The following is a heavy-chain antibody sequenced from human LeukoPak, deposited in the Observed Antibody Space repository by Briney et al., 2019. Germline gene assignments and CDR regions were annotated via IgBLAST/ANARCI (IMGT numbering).Heavy chain of an antibody. Sequence: GGSLRLSCAASGFTFSSYAMSWVRQAPGKGLEWVSAISGSGGSTYYADSVKGRFTISRDNSKNTLYLQMNSLRAEDTAVYHCAKDQDIYDFWSGYYLAYDYWGQGTLVTVSS. CDR3: AKDQDIYDFWSGYYLAYDY. D-gene: IGHD3-3*01. J-gene: IGHJ4*02. V-gene: IGHV3-23*01. CDR1: GFTFSSYA. CDR2: ISGSGGST.